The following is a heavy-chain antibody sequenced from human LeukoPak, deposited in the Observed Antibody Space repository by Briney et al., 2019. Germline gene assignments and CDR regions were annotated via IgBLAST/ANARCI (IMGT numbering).Heavy chain of an antibody. V-gene: IGHV4-61*02. J-gene: IGHJ4*02. Sequence: SETLSLTCTVSGGSISSGSYYWSWIRQPAGKGLEWIGRIYTSGSTNYNPSLKSRVTISVDTSKNRFSLKLSSVTAADTAVYYCARGGEQQLVTYFDYWGQGTLVTVSS. D-gene: IGHD6-13*01. CDR1: GGSISSGSYY. CDR2: IYTSGST. CDR3: ARGGEQQLVTYFDY.